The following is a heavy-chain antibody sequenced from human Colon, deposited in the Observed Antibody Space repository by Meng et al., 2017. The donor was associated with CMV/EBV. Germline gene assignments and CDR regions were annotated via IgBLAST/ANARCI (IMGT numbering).Heavy chain of an antibody. CDR3: VTEYPHSCWFDS. V-gene: IGHV1-18*01. J-gene: IGHJ5*01. CDR1: GYRFSSYG. CDR2: IGAQTGNT. Sequence: QVQVVQSGDEVKKPGASVKVSCKASGYRFSSYGFSWVRQAPGQGLEWMGWIGAQTGNTNYAQKFQDRVTMTTDMSTSTGYMELTSLRSDDTALYYCVTEYPHSCWFDSWAQGTLVTVSS.